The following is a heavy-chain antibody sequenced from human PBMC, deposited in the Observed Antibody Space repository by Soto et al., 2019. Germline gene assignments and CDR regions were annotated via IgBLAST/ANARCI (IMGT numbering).Heavy chain of an antibody. CDR2: IYYSGST. D-gene: IGHD6-13*01. V-gene: IGHV4-39*01. CDR1: GGSISSSSYY. Sequence: SETLSLTCTVSGGSISSSSYYWGWIRQPPGKGLEWIGSIYYSGSTYYNPYLKSRVTISVDTSKNQFSLKLSSVTAADTAVYYGARERTECDSSRCSNEGWFDPWGDGTLVTDSS. CDR3: ARERTECDSSRCSNEGWFDP. J-gene: IGHJ5*02.